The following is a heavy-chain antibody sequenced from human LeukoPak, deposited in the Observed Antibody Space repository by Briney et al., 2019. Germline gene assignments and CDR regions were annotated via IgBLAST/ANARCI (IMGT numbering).Heavy chain of an antibody. CDR3: ARQVYSSSWSYYFDY. CDR1: GFNFSTYN. J-gene: IGHJ4*02. Sequence: GGSLRLSRAASGFNFSTYNVNWVRQAPGKGLDWVSYISSSSRTRYYADSVKGRFTISRDNAKDSLYLQMNSLRAEDTAVYYCARQVYSSSWSYYFDYWGQGILVTVSS. V-gene: IGHV3-48*04. CDR2: ISSSSRTR. D-gene: IGHD6-13*01.